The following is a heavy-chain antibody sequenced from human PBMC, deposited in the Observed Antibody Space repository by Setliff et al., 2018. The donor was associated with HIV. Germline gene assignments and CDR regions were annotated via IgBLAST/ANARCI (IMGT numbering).Heavy chain of an antibody. D-gene: IGHD7-27*01. CDR2: IYPGDSDS. J-gene: IGHJ5*02. V-gene: IGHV5-51*01. CDR3: ARNWGAPNQFDP. Sequence: PGESLKISCHLSGYSFVDFWIGWVRQMPGKGLEWVGFIYPGDSDSRYSPSFRGQVTISADKSISTAYLQWSSLKASDTAMYYCARNWGAPNQFDPWGQGTLVTVSS. CDR1: GYSFVDFW.